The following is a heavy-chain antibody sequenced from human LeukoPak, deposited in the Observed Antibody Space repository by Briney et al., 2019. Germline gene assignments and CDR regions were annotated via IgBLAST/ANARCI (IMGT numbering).Heavy chain of an antibody. V-gene: IGHV3-7*01. J-gene: IGHJ4*02. Sequence: GGSLRLSCAASGFTFSSYWMSWVRQAPGKGLEWVANIKQDGSEKYYVDSGKGRFTISRDNAKNSLYLQMNSLRAEDTAVYYCARVRSVVVAATPEYYFDYWGQGTLVTVSS. CDR3: ARVRSVVVAATPEYYFDY. CDR1: GFTFSSYW. D-gene: IGHD2-15*01. CDR2: IKQDGSEK.